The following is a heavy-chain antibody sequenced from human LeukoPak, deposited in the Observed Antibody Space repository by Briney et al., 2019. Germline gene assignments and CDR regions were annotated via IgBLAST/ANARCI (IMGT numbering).Heavy chain of an antibody. Sequence: PGGSLRLSCAASGFTFSGYWMHWVRQAPGKGLVWVSRINSDGSTTSYADSVKGRFTISRDNAKNSLYLQMNSLRAEDTALYYCARDGVAGHYYYYYMDVWGKGTTVTVSS. CDR3: ARDGVAGHYYYYYMDV. CDR2: INSDGSTT. J-gene: IGHJ6*03. D-gene: IGHD6-19*01. V-gene: IGHV3-74*01. CDR1: GFTFSGYW.